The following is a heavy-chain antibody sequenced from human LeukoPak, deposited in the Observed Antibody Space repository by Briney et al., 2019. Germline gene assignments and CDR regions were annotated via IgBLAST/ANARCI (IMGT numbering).Heavy chain of an antibody. J-gene: IGHJ4*02. CDR2: IWYDGSNK. V-gene: IGHV3-33*01. CDR3: ARAMGGYSSSWYDY. CDR1: GFTFSSYG. Sequence: GRSLRLSCAASGFTFSSYGMHWVRQAPGKGLEWVAVIWYDGSNKYYADSVKGRFTISRDNSKKKLYLQMNSLRDEDTAVYYCARAMGGYSSSWYDYWGQGTLVTVSS. D-gene: IGHD6-13*01.